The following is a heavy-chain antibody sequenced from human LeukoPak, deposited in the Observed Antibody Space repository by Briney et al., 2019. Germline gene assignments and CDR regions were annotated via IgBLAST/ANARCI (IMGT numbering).Heavy chain of an antibody. J-gene: IGHJ4*02. CDR3: ANNYYDSSGYPY. D-gene: IGHD3-22*01. V-gene: IGHV3-66*01. CDR2: IYSGGSI. Sequence: PGGSLRLSCAASGFTVSSNYMSWVRQAPGKGLEWVSIIYSGGSIYYADSVKGRITISRDNSKNTLDLQMNSLRTEDTAVYYCANNYYDSSGYPYWGQGTLVTVSS. CDR1: GFTVSSNY.